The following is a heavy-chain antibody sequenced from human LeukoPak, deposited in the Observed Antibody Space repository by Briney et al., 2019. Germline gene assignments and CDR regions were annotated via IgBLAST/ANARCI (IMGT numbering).Heavy chain of an antibody. J-gene: IGHJ4*02. CDR3: AIDRLMDPGTFTGYFDS. D-gene: IGHD3-9*01. CDR1: GFTFCRNG. Sequence: GGSLRLSCVACGFTFCRNGMHWVRQAPGKGLQWVAVISYDGSNRYYVDSVKGRFTISRDNSKNTLYLQMNSLRGEDTAVYYCAIDRLMDPGTFTGYFDSWGQGILVAVSS. CDR2: ISYDGSNR. V-gene: IGHV3-30*03.